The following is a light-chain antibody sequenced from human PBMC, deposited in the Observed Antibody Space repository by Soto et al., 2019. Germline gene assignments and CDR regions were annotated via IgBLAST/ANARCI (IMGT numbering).Light chain of an antibody. J-gene: IGKJ5*01. CDR1: KTVSSY. V-gene: IGKV3-11*01. CDR3: QQRRT. CDR2: DAS. Sequence: EIVLTQSPATLSLSPGERATLSCRASKTVSSYLAWYQQKPGQPPRLLVYDASDRATGIPARFSGTGSGTAFTLTISSLVPVDFAVYYCQQRRTFGQGTRLEIK.